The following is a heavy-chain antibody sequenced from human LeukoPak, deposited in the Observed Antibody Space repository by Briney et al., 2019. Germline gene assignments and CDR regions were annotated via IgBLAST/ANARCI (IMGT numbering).Heavy chain of an antibody. V-gene: IGHV3-21*01. CDR1: GFTFSSYS. CDR2: ISSSSSYI. D-gene: IGHD2-2*01. J-gene: IGHJ5*02. CDR3: ARDRKGFVVVPAARGNWFDP. Sequence: KPGGFLRLSCAASGFTFSSYSMNWVRQAPGKGLEWVSSISSSSSYIYYADSVKGRFTISRDNAKNSLYLQMNSLRAEDTAVYYCARDRKGFVVVPAARGNWFDPWGQGTLVTVSS.